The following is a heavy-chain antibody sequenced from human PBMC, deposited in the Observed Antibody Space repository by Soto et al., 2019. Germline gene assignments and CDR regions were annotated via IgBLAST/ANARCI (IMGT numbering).Heavy chain of an antibody. CDR1: GGSISSSSYY. J-gene: IGHJ6*02. D-gene: IGHD6-19*01. Sequence: PSETLSLTCTVSGGSISSSSYYWGWIRQPPGKGLEWIGSIYYSGSTYYNPSLKSRVTISVDTSKNQFSLKLSSVTAADTAVYYCARGGGLAVAGIFYYYGMDVWGQGTTVTVSS. V-gene: IGHV4-39*01. CDR2: IYYSGST. CDR3: ARGGGLAVAGIFYYYGMDV.